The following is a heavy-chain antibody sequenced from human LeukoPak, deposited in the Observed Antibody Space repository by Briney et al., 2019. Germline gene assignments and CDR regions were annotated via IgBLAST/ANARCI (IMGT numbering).Heavy chain of an antibody. J-gene: IGHJ4*02. CDR2: ISAYNGNT. V-gene: IGHV1-18*01. CDR1: GYTFTSYG. CDR3: ARESPERVSDY. Sequence: ASVKVSCKASGYTFTSYGISWVRQAPGQGLEWMGWISAYNGNTNYAQKPQGRVTMATDTSTSTAYMELRSLRSDDTAVYYCARESPERVSDYWGQGTLVTVSS.